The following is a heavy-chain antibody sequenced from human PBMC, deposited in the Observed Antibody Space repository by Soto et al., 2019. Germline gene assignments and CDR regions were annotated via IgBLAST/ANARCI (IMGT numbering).Heavy chain of an antibody. CDR2: IYNSGST. Sequence: SETLSLTCAVSGSSISSSNWWSWVSQPPGKGLEWIGEIYNSGSTNYNPYLKSRVTISVDKSKNQFSLKLSSVTAADTAVYYCARGGSSGGYAFDIWGQGTMVT. D-gene: IGHD2-15*01. V-gene: IGHV4-4*02. J-gene: IGHJ3*02. CDR1: GSSISSSNW. CDR3: ARGGSSGGYAFDI.